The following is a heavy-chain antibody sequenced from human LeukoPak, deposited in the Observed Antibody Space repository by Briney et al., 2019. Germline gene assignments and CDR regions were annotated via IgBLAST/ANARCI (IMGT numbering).Heavy chain of an antibody. Sequence: ASVKVSCKASGYTFTNYGISWVRQAPGQGLEWMGWISAYNGNTDYAQNLQGRVTMTTDTSTSTAYMELRSLRSEDTAVYYCATGGIAVLNIRPFDYWGQGTLVTVSS. CDR2: ISAYNGNT. J-gene: IGHJ4*02. CDR1: GYTFTNYG. CDR3: ATGGIAVLNIRPFDY. D-gene: IGHD6-19*01. V-gene: IGHV1-18*01.